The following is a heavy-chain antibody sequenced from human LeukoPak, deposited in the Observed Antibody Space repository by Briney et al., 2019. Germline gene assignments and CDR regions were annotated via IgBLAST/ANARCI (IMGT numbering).Heavy chain of an antibody. V-gene: IGHV4-59*01. CDR1: GGPLTSYY. CDR2: IYHRGST. J-gene: IGHJ3*02. CDR3: ARDRYSGYDGFGAFDI. D-gene: IGHD5-12*01. Sequence: ASETLSLTCAVSGGPLTSYYWTWIRQPPGKGLEWIGFIYHRGSTNYNPSLESRVTISIDTSKNRFSLKLSSVTAADTAVYYCARDRYSGYDGFGAFDIWGQGTMVTASS.